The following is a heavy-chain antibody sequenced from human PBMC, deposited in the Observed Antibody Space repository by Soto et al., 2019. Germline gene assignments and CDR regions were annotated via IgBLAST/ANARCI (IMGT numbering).Heavy chain of an antibody. D-gene: IGHD6-13*01. CDR1: GVSISSSRYY. Sequence: PSETLSLTCTVSGVSISSSRYYWGWIRQAHGKGLGRIWIIYYSDSTFSNPSPTSRVTVSVYASTYQFSLWLSSVTAAVAAVYYCACHGNSYILYSAFDIWGQGTMVTVSS. J-gene: IGHJ3*02. CDR3: ACHGNSYILYSAFDI. CDR2: IYYSDST. V-gene: IGHV4-39*01.